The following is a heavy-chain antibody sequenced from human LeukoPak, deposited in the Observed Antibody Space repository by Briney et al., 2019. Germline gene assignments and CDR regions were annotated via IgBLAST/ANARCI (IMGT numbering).Heavy chain of an antibody. Sequence: GGSLRLSCAASGFTFSSYWMTWVRQAPGKGLEWVANIKQDGSEKYYVDSVKGRFTISRDNAKNSLYLQMNSLRAEDTAVYYCARDPEDYYDSSFYYDGFDIWGQGTMVTVSS. CDR1: GFTFSSYW. J-gene: IGHJ3*02. V-gene: IGHV3-7*01. CDR2: IKQDGSEK. CDR3: ARDPEDYYDSSFYYDGFDI. D-gene: IGHD3-22*01.